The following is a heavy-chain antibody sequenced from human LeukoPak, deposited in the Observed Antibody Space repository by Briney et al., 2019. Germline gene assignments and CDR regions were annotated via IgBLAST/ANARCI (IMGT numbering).Heavy chain of an antibody. CDR1: GFTFSSYS. Sequence: PGGSLRLSCAASGFTFSSYSMNWVRQAPGKGLEWVSSISSSSSYIYYADSVKGRFTISRDNSKNTLNLQMNSLRAEDTAVYYCAKVGRGGYNVFDYWGQGTLVIVSS. J-gene: IGHJ4*02. V-gene: IGHV3-21*04. CDR2: ISSSSSYI. CDR3: AKVGRGGYNVFDY. D-gene: IGHD3-22*01.